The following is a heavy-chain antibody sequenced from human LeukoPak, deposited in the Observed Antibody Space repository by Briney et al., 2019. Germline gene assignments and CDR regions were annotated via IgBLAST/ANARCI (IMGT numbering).Heavy chain of an antibody. J-gene: IGHJ6*03. CDR3: ARGGFGELLIYYYYMDV. Sequence: ASVKVSCKASGYTFTSYDINWVRQATGQGLEWMGWMNPNSGNTGYAQKFQGRVTMTRNTSISTAYMELSSLRSEVTAVYYCARGGFGELLIYYYYMDVWGKGTTVTISS. CDR2: MNPNSGNT. CDR1: GYTFTSYD. V-gene: IGHV1-8*01. D-gene: IGHD3-10*01.